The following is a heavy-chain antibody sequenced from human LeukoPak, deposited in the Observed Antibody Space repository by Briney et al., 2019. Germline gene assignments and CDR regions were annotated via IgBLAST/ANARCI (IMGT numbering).Heavy chain of an antibody. CDR1: GGSISSYY. Sequence: SETLSLTCTVSGGSISSYYWSWIRQPAGKGLEWIGRIYTSGSTNYNPSLKSRVTMSVDTSKNQFSLELSSVTAADTAVYYCARDGGTAVGATYFDYWGQGTLVTVSS. CDR2: IYTSGST. J-gene: IGHJ4*02. V-gene: IGHV4-4*07. D-gene: IGHD1-26*01. CDR3: ARDGGTAVGATYFDY.